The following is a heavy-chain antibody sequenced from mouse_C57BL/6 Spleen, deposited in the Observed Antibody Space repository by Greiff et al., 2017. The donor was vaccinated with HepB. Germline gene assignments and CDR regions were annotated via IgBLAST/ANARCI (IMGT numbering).Heavy chain of an antibody. CDR3: AKANYSNLGWYFDV. J-gene: IGHJ1*03. V-gene: IGHV1-64*01. D-gene: IGHD2-5*01. CDR2: IHPNSGST. Sequence: QVQLQQPGAELVKPGASVKLSCKASGYTFTSYWMHWVKQRPGQGLEWIGMIHPNSGSTNYNEKFKSKATLTVDKSSSTAYMQLSSLTSEDSAVYYCAKANYSNLGWYFDVWGTGTTVTVSS. CDR1: GYTFTSYW.